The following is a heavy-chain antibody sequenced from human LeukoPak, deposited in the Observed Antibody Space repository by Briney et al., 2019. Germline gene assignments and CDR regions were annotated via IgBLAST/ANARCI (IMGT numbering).Heavy chain of an antibody. D-gene: IGHD5-24*01. CDR3: LLRRDGYTHFDY. V-gene: IGHV4-61*02. J-gene: IGHJ4*02. CDR2: IYTSGST. Sequence: PSRTLSLTCTVSGGSISSDNYYGNWIRQPPGKGLEWMRRIYTSGSTNYNPSLKTRVTISIDTSKNQFSLKLTSVTAADTAVYYCLLRRDGYTHFDYWGQGTLVTVSS. CDR1: GGSISSDNYY.